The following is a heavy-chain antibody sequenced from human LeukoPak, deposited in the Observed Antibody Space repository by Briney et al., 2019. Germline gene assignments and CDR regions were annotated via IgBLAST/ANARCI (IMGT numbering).Heavy chain of an antibody. V-gene: IGHV3-7*01. CDR2: VKQDGSEK. CDR3: ARASFWSGYSSWDYYYYYYMDV. CDR1: GFTFSSYW. D-gene: IGHD3-3*01. J-gene: IGHJ6*03. Sequence: PGGSLRLSCAASGFTFSSYWMSWVRQAPGKGLEWVANVKQDGSEKYYVDSVKGRFTISRDNAKNSLYLQMNSLRAEDTAVYYCARASFWSGYSSWDYYYYYYMDVWGKGTTVTVSS.